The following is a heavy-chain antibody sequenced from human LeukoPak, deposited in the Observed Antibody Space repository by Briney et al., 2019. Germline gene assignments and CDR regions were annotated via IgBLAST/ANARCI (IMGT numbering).Heavy chain of an antibody. CDR3: TRRVERVPYYYYYGMDV. D-gene: IGHD1-1*01. CDR2: IRSKANSYAT. CDR1: GFTFSGSA. Sequence: GGSLRLSCAASGFTFSGSAMHWVRQASGKGLEWVGRIRSKANSYATAYAASVKGRFTISRDDSKDTAYLQMNSLKTEDTAVYYCTRRVERVPYYYYYGMDVWGQGTTVTVSS. V-gene: IGHV3-73*01. J-gene: IGHJ6*02.